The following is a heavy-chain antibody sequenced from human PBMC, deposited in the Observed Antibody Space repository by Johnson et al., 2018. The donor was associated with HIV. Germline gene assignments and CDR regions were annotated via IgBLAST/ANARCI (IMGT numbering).Heavy chain of an antibody. CDR2: IADDGTNT. D-gene: IGHD4-17*01. J-gene: IGHJ3*02. Sequence: QVQLVESGGGLVQPGGSLRLSCVGSSNYKSWVRQAPGKGLEGVAVIADDGTNTDYADAVKARFTISRDNAKNSLYLQMNSLRAEDTAVYYCARFPDYGDYGDAFDIWGQGTMVTVSS. CDR3: ARFPDYGDYGDAFDI. V-gene: IGHV3-30-3*01. CDR1: SSNY.